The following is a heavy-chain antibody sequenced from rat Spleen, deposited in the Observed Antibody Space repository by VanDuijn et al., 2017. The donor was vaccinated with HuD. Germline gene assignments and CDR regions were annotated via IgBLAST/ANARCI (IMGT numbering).Heavy chain of an antibody. Sequence: EVQLVESGGGLVQPGRSLKLSCAASGFTFSDYGMAWVRQAPTKGLEWVATISSAGGRNFYRDSVKGRFTISRDNAKSTLYLQMDSLRSEGTATYYCTTDSIYYYDGSYYYGAFAHWGQGTLVTVSS. D-gene: IGHD1-12*02. V-gene: IGHV5-29*01. J-gene: IGHJ3*01. CDR2: ISSAGGRN. CDR1: GFTFSDYG. CDR3: TTDSIYYYDGSYYYGAFAH.